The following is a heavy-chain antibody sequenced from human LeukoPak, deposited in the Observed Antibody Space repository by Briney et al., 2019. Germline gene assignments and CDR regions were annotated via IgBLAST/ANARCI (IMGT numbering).Heavy chain of an antibody. J-gene: IGHJ4*02. D-gene: IGHD2-2*01. Sequence: GASVKVSCKASGYTFTNYYIHWVRQAPGQGLEWMGIISPSGGSTTYAQKFQGRVTMTSDTSTSTVYMELSSLRSEDTAVYYCARREYQVLYFDYWGQGTLVTVSS. V-gene: IGHV1-46*01. CDR1: GYTFTNYY. CDR3: ARREYQVLYFDY. CDR2: ISPSGGST.